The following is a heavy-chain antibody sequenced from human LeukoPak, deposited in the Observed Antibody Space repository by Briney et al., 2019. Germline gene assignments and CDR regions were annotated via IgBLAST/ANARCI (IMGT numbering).Heavy chain of an antibody. CDR3: AKETVYSGSAYYFDY. J-gene: IGHJ4*02. D-gene: IGHD1-26*01. CDR2: ISGSGGST. CDR1: GFTFSSYA. Sequence: GGSLRLSCAASGFTFSSYAMGWVRQAPGKGLEWVSAISGSGGSTYYADSVKGRFTISRDNSKNTLYLQMNSLRAEDTAVYYCAKETVYSGSAYYFDYWGQGTLVTVSS. V-gene: IGHV3-23*01.